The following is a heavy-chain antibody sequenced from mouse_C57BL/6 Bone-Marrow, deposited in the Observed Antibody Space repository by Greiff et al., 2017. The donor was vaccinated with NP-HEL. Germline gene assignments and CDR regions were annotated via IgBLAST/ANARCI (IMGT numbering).Heavy chain of an antibody. CDR2: IDPETGGT. V-gene: IGHV1-15*01. D-gene: IGHD3-2*02. Sequence: VNLVESGAELVRPGASVTLSCKASGYTFTDYEMHWVKQTPVHGLEWIGAIDPETGGTAYNQKFKGKAILTADKSSSTAYMELRSLTSEDSAVYYCAIDSSGYCWFAYWGQGTLVTVSA. CDR1: GYTFTDYE. J-gene: IGHJ3*01. CDR3: AIDSSGYCWFAY.